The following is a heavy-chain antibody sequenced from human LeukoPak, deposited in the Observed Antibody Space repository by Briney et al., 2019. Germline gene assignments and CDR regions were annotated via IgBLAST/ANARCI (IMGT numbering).Heavy chain of an antibody. V-gene: IGHV3-23*01. CDR1: GFTFSSYA. CDR2: ISGSGGTT. Sequence: GGSLRVSCAASGFTFSSYAMSWVRQAPGKGLEWVSTISGSGGTTYFADSVKGRFTISRDNSKITLYLQMNSLRAEDTAVFYCAKANGDLLLDYWGQGTLVTVSS. J-gene: IGHJ4*02. D-gene: IGHD4-17*01. CDR3: AKANGDLLLDY.